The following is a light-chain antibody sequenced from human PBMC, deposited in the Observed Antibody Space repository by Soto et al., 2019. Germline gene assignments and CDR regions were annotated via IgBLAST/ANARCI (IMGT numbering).Light chain of an antibody. CDR1: SSDVGSYNL. J-gene: IGLJ3*02. CDR2: EGS. Sequence: QSALTQPASVSGSPGQSITISCTGTSSDVGSYNLVSWYQQHPGKASKLMIYEGSKRPSGVSNRFSGSKSGNTASLTISGLQAEDEADYHCCSYAGSSTWVFGGGTKLTVL. V-gene: IGLV2-23*01. CDR3: CSYAGSSTWV.